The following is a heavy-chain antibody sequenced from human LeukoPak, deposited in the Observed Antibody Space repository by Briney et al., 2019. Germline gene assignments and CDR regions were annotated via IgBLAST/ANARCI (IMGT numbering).Heavy chain of an antibody. CDR3: GRAGMDYYDSSGYYFIDY. J-gene: IGHJ4*02. V-gene: IGHV3-7*01. CDR2: IKEDGSEK. D-gene: IGHD3-22*01. Sequence: GGSLRLSCAASGFTFSSYWMSWVRQAPGKGLEWVANIKEDGSEKYYVDSVKGRFTISRDNAKNSLYLQMNSLRAEDTAVYYCGRAGMDYYDSSGYYFIDYWGQGTLVTVSS. CDR1: GFTFSSYW.